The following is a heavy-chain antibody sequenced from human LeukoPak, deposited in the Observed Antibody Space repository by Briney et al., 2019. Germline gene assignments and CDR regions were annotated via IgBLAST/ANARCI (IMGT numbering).Heavy chain of an antibody. D-gene: IGHD5-18*01. J-gene: IGHJ4*02. CDR2: IIPIFGTA. V-gene: IGHV1-69*01. CDR1: GGTFSSYA. Sequence: SVKVSCKASGGTFSSYAISWVRQAPAQGLEWMGGIIPIFGTANYAQKFQGRVTITADESTSTAYMELSSLRSEDTAVYYCARDRVDTAMVPFDYWGQGTLVTVSS. CDR3: ARDRVDTAMVPFDY.